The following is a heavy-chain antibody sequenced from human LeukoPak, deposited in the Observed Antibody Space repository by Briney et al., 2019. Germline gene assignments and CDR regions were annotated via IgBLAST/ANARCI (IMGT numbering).Heavy chain of an antibody. J-gene: IGHJ4*02. CDR3: ARGPSSWYMTLDY. CDR2: INHSGST. D-gene: IGHD6-13*01. V-gene: IGHV4-34*01. Sequence: SEALSLTCAVYGVSFSGYYWSWIRQPPGKGLEWIGEINHSGSTNYNPSLKSRATILVDTSKNQFSLKLSSVTAADTAVYYCARGPSSWYMTLDYWGQGTLVTVSS. CDR1: GVSFSGYY.